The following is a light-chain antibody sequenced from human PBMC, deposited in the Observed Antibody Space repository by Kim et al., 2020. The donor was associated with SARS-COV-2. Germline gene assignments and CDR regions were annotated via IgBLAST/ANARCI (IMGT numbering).Light chain of an antibody. V-gene: IGKV1-5*03. CDR3: QQYSSSHWT. J-gene: IGKJ1*01. Sequence: ASVRDSVTITCQARQNISSCLAWYHQRQGTAPKLLIYKASIVESGVASTFSGRGSGTEFTLTISRLQPDDYATYYCQQYSSSHWTFGQGTKVDIK. CDR1: QNISSC. CDR2: KAS.